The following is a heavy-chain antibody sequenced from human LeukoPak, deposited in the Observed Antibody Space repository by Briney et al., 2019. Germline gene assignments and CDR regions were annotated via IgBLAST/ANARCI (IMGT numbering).Heavy chain of an antibody. CDR3: AAYSSGLNDGFDP. CDR2: FDPEDRET. D-gene: IGHD6-19*01. V-gene: IGHV1-24*01. Sequence: ASVKVSCKVSGYILTKLSLHWVRQAPGGGLEWMGGFDPEDRETIYARKLQGRVTMTTDTSTSTAYMELRSLRSDDTAVYYCAAYSSGLNDGFDPWGQGTLVTVSS. J-gene: IGHJ5*02. CDR1: GYILTKLS.